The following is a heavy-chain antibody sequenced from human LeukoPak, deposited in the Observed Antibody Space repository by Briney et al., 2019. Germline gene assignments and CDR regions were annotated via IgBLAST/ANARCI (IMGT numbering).Heavy chain of an antibody. D-gene: IGHD3-3*01. V-gene: IGHV3-48*01. CDR2: IVGSSNSI. CDR1: GFTFSHYS. CDR3: ARSQPPDYDFWSGYSGYYYYGMDV. J-gene: IGHJ6*02. Sequence: PGGSLRLSCTASGFTFSHYSMNWVRQAPGKGLEWISYIVGSSNSIYYADSVKGGFTISRDNAKNSLYLQMNSLRAEDTAVYYCARSQPPDYDFWSGYSGYYYYGMDVWGQGTTVTVSS.